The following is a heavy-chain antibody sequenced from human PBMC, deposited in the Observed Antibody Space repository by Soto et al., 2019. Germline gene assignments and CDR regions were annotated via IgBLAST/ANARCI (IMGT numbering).Heavy chain of an antibody. CDR1: GASISSYY. Sequence: AESLSLTCSVSGASISSYYWTCIRQPPGGGLEWLGYMHHTQGTNDNPTLRGRVHMSIDTSMNQFSLRLTSVTAADTAVYYCARVPFVGYFDWLDPWGHGTLVTVSS. CDR3: ARVPFVGYFDWLDP. CDR2: MHHTQGT. V-gene: IGHV4-59*01. D-gene: IGHD3-9*01. J-gene: IGHJ5*02.